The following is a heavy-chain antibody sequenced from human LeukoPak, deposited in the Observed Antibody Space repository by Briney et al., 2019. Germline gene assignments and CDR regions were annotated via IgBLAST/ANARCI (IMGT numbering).Heavy chain of an antibody. J-gene: IGHJ4*02. CDR3: AKRGVVIRIFLVGFHKEAYYFDS. Sequence: GGSLRLSCAVSGITLSNYGMSWVRQAPGKGLEWVAGISGSGGGTTYADSVKGRFTISRDNSKNTLYLQMNSLRGEDTAVYFCAKRGVVIRIFLVGFHKEAYYFDSWAREPWSPSPQ. CDR2: ISGSGGGT. D-gene: IGHD3-10*01. V-gene: IGHV3-23*01. CDR1: GITLSNYG.